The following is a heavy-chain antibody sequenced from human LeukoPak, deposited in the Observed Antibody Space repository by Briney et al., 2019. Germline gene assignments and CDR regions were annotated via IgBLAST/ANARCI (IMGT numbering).Heavy chain of an antibody. CDR3: ARSSGSYFDY. D-gene: IGHD1-26*01. CDR2: ISGSGGST. J-gene: IGHJ4*02. CDR1: GFTFSSYA. V-gene: IGHV3-23*01. Sequence: GGSLRLSCAASGFTFSSYAMSWVRQAPGKGLEWVSAISGSGGSTYYADSEKGRFTISRDNAKNSLYLQMNSLRAEDTAVYYCARSSGSYFDYWGQGTLVTVSS.